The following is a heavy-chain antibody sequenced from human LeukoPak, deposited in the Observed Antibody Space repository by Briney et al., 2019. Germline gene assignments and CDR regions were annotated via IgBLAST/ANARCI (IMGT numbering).Heavy chain of an antibody. CDR3: ARQLASSWLGSYYYYGMDV. CDR1: GGSFSGYY. Sequence: PSETLSLTCAVYGGSFSGYYWSWIRQPPGKGLEWIGEINHSGSTNYNPSLKSRVTISVDTSKNQFSLKLSSVTAADTAVYYCARQLASSWLGSYYYYGMDVWGQGTTVTVSS. CDR2: INHSGST. J-gene: IGHJ6*02. V-gene: IGHV4-34*01. D-gene: IGHD6-13*01.